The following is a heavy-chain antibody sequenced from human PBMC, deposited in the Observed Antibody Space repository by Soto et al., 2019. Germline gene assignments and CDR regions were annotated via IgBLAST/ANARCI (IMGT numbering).Heavy chain of an antibody. CDR3: ATPSGGRGY. J-gene: IGHJ4*02. CDR2: INPSGGST. CDR1: GYTFTSYY. D-gene: IGHD3-10*01. V-gene: IGHV1-46*01. Sequence: ASVKVSCKASGYTFTSYYMHWVRQAPGQGLEWMGIINPSGGSTSYAQKFQGRVTMTRDNSKNTLYLQMNSLRAEDTAVYYCATPSGGRGYWGQGTLVTVSS.